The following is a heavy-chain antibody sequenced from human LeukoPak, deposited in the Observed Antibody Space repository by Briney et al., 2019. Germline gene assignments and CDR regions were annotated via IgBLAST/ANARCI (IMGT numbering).Heavy chain of an antibody. J-gene: IGHJ6*02. CDR1: GFTFSSYW. D-gene: IGHD5-18*01. CDR2: INNDGSGT. Sequence: GGSLRLSCAASGFTFSSYWMHWVRQAPGKGLVWVSVINNDGSGTNYADSVKGRFTISRDNSKNTLYLQMNSLRAEDTAVYYCASDTATGYYYYGMDVWGQGTTVTVSS. CDR3: ASDTATGYYYYGMDV. V-gene: IGHV3-74*01.